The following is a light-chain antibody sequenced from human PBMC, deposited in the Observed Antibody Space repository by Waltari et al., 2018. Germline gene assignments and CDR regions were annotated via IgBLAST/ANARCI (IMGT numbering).Light chain of an antibody. CDR3: QVWDVIGDQGV. CDR1: NIGSKS. J-gene: IGLJ3*02. Sequence: SYVLTQPPSVSVAPGQTARVTCGGNNIGSKSVNWYQQKPGQAPVLVIYADSDRPSGIPGRLAGSNSGNAATLTISRVEAGDEADYYGQVWDVIGDQGVCGGGTKLTVL. V-gene: IGLV3-21*02. CDR2: ADS.